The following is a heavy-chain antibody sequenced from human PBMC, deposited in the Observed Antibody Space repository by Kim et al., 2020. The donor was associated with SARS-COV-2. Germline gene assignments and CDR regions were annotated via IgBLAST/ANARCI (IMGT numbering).Heavy chain of an antibody. CDR1: GYTFTGYY. CDR2: INPNSGGT. Sequence: ASVKVSCKASGYTFTGYYMHWVRQAPGQGLEWMGRINPNSGGTNYAQKFQGRVTMTRDTSISTAYMELSRLRSDDTAVYYCAREGEHDTIELRDWGQGTLVTVSS. CDR3: AREGEHDTIELRD. D-gene: IGHD3-16*01. J-gene: IGHJ4*02. V-gene: IGHV1-2*06.